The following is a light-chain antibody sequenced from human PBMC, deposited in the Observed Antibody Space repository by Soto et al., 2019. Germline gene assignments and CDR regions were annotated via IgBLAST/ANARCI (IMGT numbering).Light chain of an antibody. Sequence: QSALTQPASVSGSPGQSITISCTGTSSDVGGYNYVSWYQQHPGKAPKLMIYDVSNRPSGVSNRFSGSKSGNTASLTISGLQAEDEDDYYCSSYTSSSTKVFGRGTKLTV. CDR1: SSDVGGYNY. CDR3: SSYTSSSTKV. J-gene: IGLJ2*01. CDR2: DVS. V-gene: IGLV2-14*01.